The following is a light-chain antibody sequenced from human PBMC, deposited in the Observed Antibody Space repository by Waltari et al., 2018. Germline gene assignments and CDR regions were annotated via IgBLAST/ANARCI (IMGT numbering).Light chain of an antibody. Sequence: EIVLTQFPGTLSLSPGDRATLSCRASQIVSSTYLAWYQQKPGQAPRLLIFGASSRATGIPDRFSGSGSGTHFTLTISRLEPEDFAVYYCQQYGDSPITFGQGTRLEIK. CDR3: QQYGDSPIT. CDR2: GAS. V-gene: IGKV3-20*01. J-gene: IGKJ5*01. CDR1: QIVSSTY.